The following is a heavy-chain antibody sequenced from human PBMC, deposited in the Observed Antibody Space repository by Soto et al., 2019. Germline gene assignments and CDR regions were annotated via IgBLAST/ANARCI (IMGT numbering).Heavy chain of an antibody. CDR2: ISHDGGVK. Sequence: QVHLVESGGGVVQPGRSLRLSCAASGFTFSTTGMHWVRQAPGKGLEWVAMISHDGGVKHYTDSVKGRFTISRDTSNNTVYLQMNSLRPEDTAMYHCAKDLYGAGWDNYFEPWGQGTLVTVSS. D-gene: IGHD6-19*01. J-gene: IGHJ5*02. CDR3: AKDLYGAGWDNYFEP. CDR1: GFTFSTTG. V-gene: IGHV3-30*18.